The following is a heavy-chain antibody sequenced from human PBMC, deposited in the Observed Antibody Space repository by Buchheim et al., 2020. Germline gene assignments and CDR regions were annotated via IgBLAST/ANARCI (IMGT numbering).Heavy chain of an antibody. D-gene: IGHD1-1*01. CDR2: IKSQSNGGTT. CDR3: IRNRLAGTGEDS. V-gene: IGHV3-15*01. CDR1: GFTFSNAW. J-gene: IGHJ4*02. Sequence: EVQLEESGGGLVKPGGSLRLSCAASGFTFSNAWMTWVRQAPGKGLEWVGRIKSQSNGGTTDYAAPVTGRFTISRDDSKDPLYLQMNSLNTEDTAIYYCIRNRLAGTGEDSWGQGTL.